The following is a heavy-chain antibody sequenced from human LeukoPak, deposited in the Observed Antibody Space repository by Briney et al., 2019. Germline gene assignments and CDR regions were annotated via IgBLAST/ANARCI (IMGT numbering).Heavy chain of an antibody. Sequence: GASVKVSCKASGYTFTGYYMHWVRQAPGQGLEWMGWINPNSGGTNYAQKFQGRVTMTRDTPISTAYMELSRLRSDDTAVYYCARDSYYDSSGYYYDAFDIWGQGTMVTVSS. V-gene: IGHV1-2*02. J-gene: IGHJ3*02. CDR3: ARDSYYDSSGYYYDAFDI. CDR1: GYTFTGYY. CDR2: INPNSGGT. D-gene: IGHD3-22*01.